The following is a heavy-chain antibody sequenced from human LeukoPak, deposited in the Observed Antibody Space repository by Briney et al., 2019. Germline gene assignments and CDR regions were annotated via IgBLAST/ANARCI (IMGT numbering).Heavy chain of an antibody. D-gene: IGHD2-21*01. J-gene: IGHJ4*02. Sequence: ASVKVSCKASGYTFTSYYMHWVRQAPGQGLEWMGIINPSGGSTSYAQKFRGRVTMTRDTSTSTVYMELSSLRSEDTAVYYCARAYVIVVPRYYFDYWGQGTLVTVSS. CDR3: ARAYVIVVPRYYFDY. V-gene: IGHV1-46*01. CDR2: INPSGGST. CDR1: GYTFTSYY.